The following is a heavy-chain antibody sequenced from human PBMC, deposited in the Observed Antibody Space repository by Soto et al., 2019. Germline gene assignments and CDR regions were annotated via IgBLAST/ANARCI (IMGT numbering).Heavy chain of an antibody. CDR2: INAGNGNT. Sequence: ASVKVSCKSSGYTFTSYAMHWVRQAPGQRLEWMGWINAGNGNTKYSQKFQGRVTITRDTSASTAYMELSSLRSDDTAVYYCARSGSYFGYDYWGQGTLVTVSS. D-gene: IGHD1-26*01. V-gene: IGHV1-3*01. J-gene: IGHJ4*02. CDR3: ARSGSYFGYDY. CDR1: GYTFTSYA.